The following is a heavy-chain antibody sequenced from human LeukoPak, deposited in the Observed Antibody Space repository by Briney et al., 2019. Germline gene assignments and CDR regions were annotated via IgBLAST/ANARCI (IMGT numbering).Heavy chain of an antibody. CDR3: AKERDYGDYVDY. CDR2: ISGSGGST. CDR1: GFTFSSYA. Sequence: GGSLRLSCAASGFTFSSYAMSWVRQAPGKGLEWVSAISGSGGSTYYADSVKGRFTISRDNSKHTLYLQMNRLRAEDTAVYYCAKERDYGDYVDYWGQGTLVTVSS. D-gene: IGHD4-17*01. J-gene: IGHJ4*02. V-gene: IGHV3-23*01.